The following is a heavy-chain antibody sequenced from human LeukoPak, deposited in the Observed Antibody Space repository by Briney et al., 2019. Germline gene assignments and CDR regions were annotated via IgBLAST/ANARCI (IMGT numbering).Heavy chain of an antibody. CDR2: INAGNGNT. V-gene: IGHV1-3*01. CDR1: GYTFTSYA. Sequence: ASVNVSCKASGYTFTSYAMHWVRQAPGQRLEWMGWINAGNGNTKYSQKFQGRVTITRDTSASTAYMELSSLRSEDTAVYYCAREGKLRLGELSLPYWGQGTLVTVSS. J-gene: IGHJ4*02. D-gene: IGHD3-16*02. CDR3: AREGKLRLGELSLPY.